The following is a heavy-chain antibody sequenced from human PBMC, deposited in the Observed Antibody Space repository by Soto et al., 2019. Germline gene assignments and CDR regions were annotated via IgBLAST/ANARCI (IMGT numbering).Heavy chain of an antibody. V-gene: IGHV3-66*01. CDR2: IYSGGST. J-gene: IGHJ4*02. CDR3: ATTPLLITFRHY. Sequence: GGSLRLSCAASGFTVSSNYMSWVRQAPGKGLEWVSVIYSGGSTYYADSVKSRFTISRDNSKNTLYLQMNSLRAEDTAVYYCATTPLLITFRHYWGQGTLVTVSS. D-gene: IGHD3-16*01. CDR1: GFTVSSNY.